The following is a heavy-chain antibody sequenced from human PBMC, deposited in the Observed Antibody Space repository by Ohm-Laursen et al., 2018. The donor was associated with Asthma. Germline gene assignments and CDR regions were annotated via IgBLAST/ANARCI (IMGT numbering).Heavy chain of an antibody. J-gene: IGHJ6*02. CDR1: GFTFSSYG. Sequence: SLRLSCAASGFTFSSYGMHWVRQAPGKGLEWVAVISYDGSNKYYADSVKGRFTISRDNSKNTLYLQMNSLRAEDTAVYYCAGRTYYYDSSGYYSYYYGMDVWGQGTTVTVSS. V-gene: IGHV3-30*03. CDR2: ISYDGSNK. D-gene: IGHD3-22*01. CDR3: AGRTYYYDSSGYYSYYYGMDV.